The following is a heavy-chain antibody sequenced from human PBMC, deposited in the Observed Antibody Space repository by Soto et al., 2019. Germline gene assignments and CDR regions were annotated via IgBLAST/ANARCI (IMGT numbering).Heavy chain of an antibody. CDR1: GFSLSKARMG. CDR2: IFWNDER. CDR3: ARALREGLPIYYFDS. Sequence: ESGPTLVNPTEALTLTCTGSGFSLSKARMGVSWIRQPPGKALEWLAHIFWNDERSYNTSLKSRLTISRDTSKSQVVLTMTNVDPVDTGTYFCARALREGLPIYYFDSWGQGTLVTVSS. V-gene: IGHV2-26*01. J-gene: IGHJ4*02. D-gene: IGHD1-26*01.